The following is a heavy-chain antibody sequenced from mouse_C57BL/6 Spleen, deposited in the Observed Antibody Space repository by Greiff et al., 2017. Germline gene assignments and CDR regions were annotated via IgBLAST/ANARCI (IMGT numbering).Heavy chain of an antibody. D-gene: IGHD4-1*02. J-gene: IGHJ1*03. CDR1: GFNFTDYY. CDR3: ASFNWANWYFDV. Sequence: VQLQQSGAELVKPGASVTLSCTASGFNFTDYYMHWVKQRTEHGLEWIGRIDPEAGGTKYAPKFQGKATITADTSSNTAYLQLSSLTSEDTAVYYCASFNWANWYFDVWGTGTTVTVSS. CDR2: IDPEAGGT. V-gene: IGHV14-2*01.